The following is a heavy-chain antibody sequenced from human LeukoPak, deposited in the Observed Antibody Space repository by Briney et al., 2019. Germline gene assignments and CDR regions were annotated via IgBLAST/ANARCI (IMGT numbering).Heavy chain of an antibody. CDR2: IYPGDSDT. D-gene: IGHD3-9*01. CDR1: GYSFTSYW. Sequence: GESLKISCKGSGYSFTSYWIGWARQMPGKGLEWMGIIYPGDSDTRYSPSFQGQVTISADKSISTAYLQWSSLKASDTAMYYCARGANYDILTGYYTYWGQGTLVTVSS. V-gene: IGHV5-51*01. J-gene: IGHJ4*02. CDR3: ARGANYDILTGYYTY.